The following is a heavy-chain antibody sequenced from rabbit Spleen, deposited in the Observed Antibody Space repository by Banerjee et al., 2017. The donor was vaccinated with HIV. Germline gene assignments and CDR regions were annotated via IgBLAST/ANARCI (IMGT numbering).Heavy chain of an antibody. CDR1: GCSFNSGND. Sequence: QSLEESGGGLVKPGEALTLTCRASGCSFNSGNDMCWGLQPPGKGLGWFACIYAGSSNNVYSATWGKGRFFISKTSSSTVILQMTSLPAADTAAYFCSRDTSTSFSTYGMGLWGPGTLVTVS. CDR3: SRDTSTSFSTYGMGL. J-gene: IGHJ6*01. V-gene: IGHV1S40*01. D-gene: IGHD1-1*01. CDR2: IYAGSSNNV.